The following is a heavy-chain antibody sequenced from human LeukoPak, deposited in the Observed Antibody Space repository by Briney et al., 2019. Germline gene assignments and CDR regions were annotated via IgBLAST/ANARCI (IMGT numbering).Heavy chain of an antibody. J-gene: IGHJ6*02. CDR3: ARGQTNYYGSGSYTYYYYGMDG. V-gene: IGHV3-33*01. Sequence: PGGSLRLSCAASGFTFSSYGMHWVRQAPGKGLEWVAVIWYDGSNKYYADSVKGRFTISRDNSKNTLYLQMNSLRAEDTAVYYCARGQTNYYGSGSYTYYYYGMDGWGQGTTVTVSS. D-gene: IGHD3-10*01. CDR1: GFTFSSYG. CDR2: IWYDGSNK.